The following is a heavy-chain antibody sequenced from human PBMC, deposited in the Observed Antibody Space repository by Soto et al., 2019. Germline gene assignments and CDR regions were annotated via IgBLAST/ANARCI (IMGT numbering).Heavy chain of an antibody. D-gene: IGHD6-13*01. Sequence: GASVKVSCKASGYTFTTYAMHWVRQAPGQRLEWMGWIHAGNGNAKYSQKLQGRVTMTSDTSASTAYMEVSSLKSEDTAVYYCARTTAATGTLGYWGQGTLVTVS. CDR2: IHAGNGNA. CDR3: ARTTAATGTLGY. V-gene: IGHV1-3*01. J-gene: IGHJ4*02. CDR1: GYTFTTYA.